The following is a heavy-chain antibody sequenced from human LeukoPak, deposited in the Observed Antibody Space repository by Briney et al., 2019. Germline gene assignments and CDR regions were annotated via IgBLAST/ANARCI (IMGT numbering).Heavy chain of an antibody. Sequence: SVKVSCKASGGTFSSYTISWVRQAPGQGLEWMGRIIPILGIANYAQKFQGRVTITADKSTSTAYMELSGLRSEDTAVYYCARDREGGFDYWGQGTLVTVSS. D-gene: IGHD3-16*01. CDR1: GGTFSSYT. V-gene: IGHV1-69*04. J-gene: IGHJ4*02. CDR2: IIPILGIA. CDR3: ARDREGGFDY.